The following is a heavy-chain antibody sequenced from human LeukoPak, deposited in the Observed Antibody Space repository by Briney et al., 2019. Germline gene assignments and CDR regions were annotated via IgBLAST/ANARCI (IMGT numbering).Heavy chain of an antibody. CDR2: ISYDGSNK. Sequence: GRSLRLSCAASGFTFSSYGMHWVRQAPGKGLEWVAAISYDGSNKYYADSVKGRFTISTDNSKNTLYLQMNSLRAEDTAVYYCAKDSGSYSFDYWGQGTLVTVSS. J-gene: IGHJ4*02. D-gene: IGHD1-26*01. V-gene: IGHV3-30*18. CDR3: AKDSGSYSFDY. CDR1: GFTFSSYG.